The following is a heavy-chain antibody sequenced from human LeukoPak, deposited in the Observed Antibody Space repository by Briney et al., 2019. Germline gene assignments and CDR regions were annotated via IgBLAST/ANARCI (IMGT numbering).Heavy chain of an antibody. Sequence: VASVNVSFTASGYTFTSYGISWVRRAPGQGLEWMGWISAYNGNTNYAQKLQGRVTMTTDTSTSTAYMELRSLRSDDTAVYYCARVLGSTSSPPNWFDPWGQGTLVTVSS. CDR3: ARVLGSTSSPPNWFDP. J-gene: IGHJ5*02. CDR2: ISAYNGNT. D-gene: IGHD2-2*01. CDR1: GYTFTSYG. V-gene: IGHV1-18*01.